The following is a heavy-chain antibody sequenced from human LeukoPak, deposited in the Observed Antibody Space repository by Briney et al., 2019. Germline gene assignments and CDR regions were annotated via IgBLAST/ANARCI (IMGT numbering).Heavy chain of an antibody. D-gene: IGHD2-21*01. CDR1: GYTFTGYY. Sequence: ASVKVSCKASGYTFTGYYMHWVRQAPGQGLEWMGWINPNSGGTNYVQKFQGRVTMTRDTSISTAYMELSRLRSDDTAVYYCARGLGIAIVSPVDEDYWGQGTLVTVSS. V-gene: IGHV1-2*02. CDR3: ARGLGIAIVSPVDEDY. J-gene: IGHJ4*02. CDR2: INPNSGGT.